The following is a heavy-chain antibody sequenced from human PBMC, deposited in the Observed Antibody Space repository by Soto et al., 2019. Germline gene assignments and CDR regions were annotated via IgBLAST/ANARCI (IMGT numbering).Heavy chain of an antibody. CDR1: GGSISSSSYY. CDR3: ASIWGQD. J-gene: IGHJ4*02. D-gene: IGHD2-21*01. CDR2: IDYSGST. V-gene: IGHV4-39*01. Sequence: QLQLQESGPGLVKPSETLSLTCTVSGGSISSSSYYWGWIRQPPGKGLEWIGSIDYSGSTYNDPSLKSRATIAVDTSKNRFSLKSSSATAADAAVYYCASIWGQDWGQRTLGSVSS.